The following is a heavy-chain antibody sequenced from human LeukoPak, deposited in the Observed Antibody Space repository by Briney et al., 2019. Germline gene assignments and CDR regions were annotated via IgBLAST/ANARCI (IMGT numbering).Heavy chain of an antibody. CDR2: IYSGGST. D-gene: IGHD3-22*01. CDR3: AKDGMWADSSGYYYDY. CDR1: GFTVSNNY. Sequence: GGSLRLSCAASGFTVSNNYMTWVRQAPGKGLEWVSLIYSGGSTYYADSVKGRFTISRDNSKNTLYLQMNSLRAEDTAVYYCAKDGMWADSSGYYYDYWGQGTLVTVSS. J-gene: IGHJ4*02. V-gene: IGHV3-66*01.